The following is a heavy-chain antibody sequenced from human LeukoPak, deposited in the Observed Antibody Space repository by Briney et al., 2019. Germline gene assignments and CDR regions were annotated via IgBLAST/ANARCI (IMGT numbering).Heavy chain of an antibody. J-gene: IGHJ6*02. CDR3: ARTYDFWSGYQDYYYYYYGMDV. CDR2: INPSGGST. Sequence: ASVKVSCKASGYTFTSYYMHWVRQAPGQGLEWMGIINPSGGSTRYAQKFQGRVTMTRDTSTSTVYMELRSLRSDDTAVYYCARTYDFWSGYQDYYYYYYGMDVWGQGTTVTVSS. CDR1: GYTFTSYY. V-gene: IGHV1-46*01. D-gene: IGHD3-3*01.